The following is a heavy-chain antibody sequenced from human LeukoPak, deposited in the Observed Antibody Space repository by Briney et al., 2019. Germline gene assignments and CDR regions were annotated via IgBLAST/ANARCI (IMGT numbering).Heavy chain of an antibody. CDR2: FDPEDGET. CDR3: TITMVRGVITDPDY. D-gene: IGHD3-10*01. CDR1: GYTLTELS. Sequence: ASVKVSCKVSGYTLTELSMHWVRQARGKGLEWMGGFDPEDGETIYAQKFQGRVTMTEDTSTDTAYMELSSLRSEDTAVYYCTITMVRGVITDPDYWGQGTLVTVSS. V-gene: IGHV1-24*01. J-gene: IGHJ4*02.